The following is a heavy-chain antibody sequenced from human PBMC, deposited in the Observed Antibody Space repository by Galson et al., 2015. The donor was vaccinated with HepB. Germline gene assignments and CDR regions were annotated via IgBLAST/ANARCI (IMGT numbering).Heavy chain of an antibody. V-gene: IGHV4-59*01. J-gene: IGHJ5*02. D-gene: IGHD2-8*02. CDR1: GGFISSYY. CDR3: ARSSGANWFDP. CDR2: IGYSGGT. Sequence: ETLSLTCTVSGGFISSYYWSWIRQPPGKGLEWIGYIGYSGGTNYNPSLKSRVTISVDTSKNQFSLKLSSVTAADTAVYYCARSSGANWFDPWGQGTLVTVSS.